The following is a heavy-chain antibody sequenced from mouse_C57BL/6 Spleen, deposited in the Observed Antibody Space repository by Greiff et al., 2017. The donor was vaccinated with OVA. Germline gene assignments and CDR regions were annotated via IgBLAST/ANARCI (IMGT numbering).Heavy chain of an antibody. CDR3: TRFDYDAAY. J-gene: IGHJ3*01. CDR1: GYTFTDYE. CDR2: IDPETGGT. Sequence: QVQLQQSGAELVRPGASVTLSCKASGYTFTDYEMHWVKQTPVHGLEWIGAIDPETGGTAYNQKFTGKAILTADKSSSTAYMELRSLTSADSAGYYCTRFDYDAAYWGQGTLVTVSA. V-gene: IGHV1-15*01. D-gene: IGHD2-4*01.